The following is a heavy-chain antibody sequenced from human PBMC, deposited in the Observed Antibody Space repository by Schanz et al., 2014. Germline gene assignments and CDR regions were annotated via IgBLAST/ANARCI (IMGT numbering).Heavy chain of an antibody. CDR3: AKPFRSSWYPDAFDI. J-gene: IGHJ3*02. D-gene: IGHD6-13*01. CDR2: ISSDGNQQ. Sequence: QVQLVESGGGVVRPGGSLRLSCAGSGFTFSNYAIHWVRQAPGKGLEWVGVISSDGNQQYYVDSVRGRFTMSRDNSKNTVYMQMSSLRADDSAVYYCAKPFRSSWYPDAFDIWGQGTMVTVSS. CDR1: GFTFSNYA. V-gene: IGHV3-30*04.